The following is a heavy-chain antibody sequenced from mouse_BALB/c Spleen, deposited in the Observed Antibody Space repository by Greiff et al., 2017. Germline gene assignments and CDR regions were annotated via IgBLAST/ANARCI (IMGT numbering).Heavy chain of an antibody. D-gene: IGHD2-14*01. V-gene: IGHV14-3*02. CDR3: AIDVCTSCCAF. CDR1: GFNIKDTY. CDR2: IDPANGNT. J-gene: IGHJ3*01. Sequence: VQLQQSGAELVKPGASVKLSCTASGFNIKDTYMHWVKQRPEQGLEWIGRIDPANGNTKYDPKFQGKATITADTSSNTAYLQLSSLTSEDTAVYYCAIDVCTSCCAFWGQGALGSVS.